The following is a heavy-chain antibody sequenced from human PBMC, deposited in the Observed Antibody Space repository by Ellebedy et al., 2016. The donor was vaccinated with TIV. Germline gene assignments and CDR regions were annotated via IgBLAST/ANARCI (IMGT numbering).Heavy chain of an antibody. CDR1: GFSFSTYA. V-gene: IGHV3-43*02. J-gene: IGHJ4*02. CDR2: IRWDGQSD. D-gene: IGHD6-13*01. Sequence: GESLKISCAASGFSFSTYAMSWVRQAPGKGLEWVSVIRWDGQSDYYADSVKGRFTISRDNRKSSLYLQMNSLTPDDAAVYYCAKDVGDYSGSWYAPPDSWGQGTLVTVSS. CDR3: AKDVGDYSGSWYAPPDS.